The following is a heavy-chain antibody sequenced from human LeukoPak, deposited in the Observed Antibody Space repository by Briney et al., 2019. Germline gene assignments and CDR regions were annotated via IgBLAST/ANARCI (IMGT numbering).Heavy chain of an antibody. CDR3: AKDLYSSGWYVSVVPTCDY. Sequence: GGSLRLSCAASGFTFSDYYMSLIRQAPGKGLEWVLALSGNGGTTYADAVKGRFTISRDNSKNTLYLQMNSLRAEDTAVYYCAKDLYSSGWYVSVVPTCDYWGQGTLVTVSS. D-gene: IGHD6-19*01. CDR1: GFTFSDYY. V-gene: IGHV3-23*01. CDR2: LSGNGGTT. J-gene: IGHJ4*02.